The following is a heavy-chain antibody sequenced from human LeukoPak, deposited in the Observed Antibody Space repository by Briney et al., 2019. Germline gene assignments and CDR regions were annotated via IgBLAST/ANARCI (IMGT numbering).Heavy chain of an antibody. CDR1: GFTFSSYA. V-gene: IGHV3-23*01. CDR3: AKTSWDIVVVPAAIYYYYYGTDV. J-gene: IGHJ6*02. CDR2: ISGSGGST. D-gene: IGHD2-2*01. Sequence: PGGSLRPSCAASGFTFSSYAMSWVRQAPGKGLEWVSAISGSGGSTYYADSVKGRFTISSDNSKNTLYLQMNSLRAEDTAVYYCAKTSWDIVVVPAAIYYYYYGTDVWGQGTTVTVSS.